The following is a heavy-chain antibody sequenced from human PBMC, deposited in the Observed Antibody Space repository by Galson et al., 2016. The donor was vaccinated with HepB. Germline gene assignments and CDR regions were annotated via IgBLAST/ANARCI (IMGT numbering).Heavy chain of an antibody. CDR3: ARSRIPGYCAAAVCHSFDY. J-gene: IGHJ4*02. V-gene: IGHV3-21*01. D-gene: IGHD2-8*02. Sequence: SLRLSCAASGFTFSSYSMNWVRQAPGKGLEWVSSTSSSSSSYIYYADSVKGRFTISRDNAKNSLYLQMNSLRAEDTAVYYCARSRIPGYCAAAVCHSFDYWGQGTLVTVSS. CDR1: GFTFSSYS. CDR2: TSSSSSSYI.